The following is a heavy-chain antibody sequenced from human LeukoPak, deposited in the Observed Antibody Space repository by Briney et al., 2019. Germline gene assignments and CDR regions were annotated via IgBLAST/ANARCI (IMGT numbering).Heavy chain of an antibody. Sequence: GGSLRLSCAASGFTVSDNCMSWVRQAPGKGLEWVSFMYSGGTAYYADSVKGRFTISRVKSKNTVYLQMNSLRPEDTAVYYCARDPPDYYDSSPYAFDIWGQETMVAVSS. V-gene: IGHV3-53*01. D-gene: IGHD3-22*01. CDR2: MYSGGTA. CDR3: ARDPPDYYDSSPYAFDI. CDR1: GFTVSDNC. J-gene: IGHJ3*02.